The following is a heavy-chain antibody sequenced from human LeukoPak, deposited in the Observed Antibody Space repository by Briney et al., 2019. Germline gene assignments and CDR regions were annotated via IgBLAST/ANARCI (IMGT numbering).Heavy chain of an antibody. CDR3: ARGRYQAMDV. CDR2: INPNSGGT. Sequence: ASVKVSFKASGYAFTFNNMNWVRHAPGQGLEWVGWINPNSGGTNNAQKFQGRGTMTTDTSNSTAYLELSRLSSDDTAVYYCARGRYQAMDVWGKGTTVTASS. J-gene: IGHJ6*03. CDR1: GYAFTFNN. V-gene: IGHV1-2*02. D-gene: IGHD2-2*01.